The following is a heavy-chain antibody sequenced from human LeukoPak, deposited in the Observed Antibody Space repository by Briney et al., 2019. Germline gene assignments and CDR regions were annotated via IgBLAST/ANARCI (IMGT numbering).Heavy chain of an antibody. CDR3: ARGTVAGYNWLDP. Sequence: GGSLRLSCAASGFTFSSYAMHWVRQAPGKGLEWVAVISYDGSNKYYADSVKGRFTISRDNSKNTLYLQMNSLRAEDTAVYYCARGTVAGYNWLDPWCQGTLVTVSS. CDR1: GFTFSSYA. V-gene: IGHV3-30*04. CDR2: ISYDGSNK. D-gene: IGHD6-19*01. J-gene: IGHJ5*02.